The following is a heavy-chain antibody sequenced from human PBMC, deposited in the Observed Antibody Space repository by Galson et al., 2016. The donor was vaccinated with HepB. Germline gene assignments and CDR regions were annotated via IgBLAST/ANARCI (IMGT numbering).Heavy chain of an antibody. Sequence: SLRLSCAASGFTFSSYAMSWVRQAPGKGLEWISSMPGSGGRTYYADSVKGRFTISRDNSKNTLYLEMSSLRAEDTAVYHCAKDPAIVGAMYYLDFWGQGTLVAVSS. V-gene: IGHV3-23*01. CDR1: GFTFSSYA. CDR2: MPGSGGRT. CDR3: AKDPAIVGAMYYLDF. J-gene: IGHJ4*02. D-gene: IGHD1-26*01.